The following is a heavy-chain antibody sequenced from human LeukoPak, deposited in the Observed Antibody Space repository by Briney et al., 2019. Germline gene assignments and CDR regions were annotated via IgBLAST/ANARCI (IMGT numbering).Heavy chain of an antibody. J-gene: IGHJ4*02. CDR2: IYTSGST. Sequence: SETLSLTCTVSGGSISSYYWSWIRQPAGKGLEWIGRIYTSGSTNYNPSLKSRVTMSVDTSKNQFSLKLSSVTAADTAVYYCAREAPGFGELLRDFDYWGQGTLVTVSS. CDR1: GGSISSYY. V-gene: IGHV4-4*07. CDR3: AREAPGFGELLRDFDY. D-gene: IGHD3-10*01.